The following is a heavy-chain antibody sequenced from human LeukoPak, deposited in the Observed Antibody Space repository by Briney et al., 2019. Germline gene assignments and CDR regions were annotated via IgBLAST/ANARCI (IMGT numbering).Heavy chain of an antibody. D-gene: IGHD3-10*01. CDR2: IYYSGST. CDR3: ARDGWFGEPTDY. V-gene: IGHV4-30-4*01. CDR1: GGSISSGDYY. J-gene: IGHJ4*02. Sequence: SQTLSLTCTVSGGSISSGDYYWSWIRQPPGKGLEWIGYIYYSGSTYYNPSLKSRVTISVDTSKNQFSLKLSSVTAADTAVYYCARDGWFGEPTDYWGQGTLVTVSS.